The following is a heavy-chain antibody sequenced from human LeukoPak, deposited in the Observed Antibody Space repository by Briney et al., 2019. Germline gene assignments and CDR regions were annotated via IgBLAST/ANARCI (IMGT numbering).Heavy chain of an antibody. CDR1: GFTFSSYW. J-gene: IGHJ3*02. CDR3: ARDLGMVRGVTDAFDI. V-gene: IGHV3-7*01. Sequence: PGGSLRLSCAASGFTFSSYWMTWVRQAPGKGLEWVGNIKGDGSEKYYVDSVKGRFTTSRDSAKNTLYLQMNSLRAEDTAVYYCARDLGMVRGVTDAFDIWGQGTMVTVSS. CDR2: IKGDGSEK. D-gene: IGHD3-10*01.